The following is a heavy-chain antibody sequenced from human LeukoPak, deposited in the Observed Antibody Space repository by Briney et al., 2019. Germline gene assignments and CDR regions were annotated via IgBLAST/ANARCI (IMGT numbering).Heavy chain of an antibody. CDR1: GGSISSSSYY. J-gene: IGHJ3*02. CDR2: IYYSGST. D-gene: IGHD3-3*01. CDR3: ARHMEGLEWPSDAFDI. Sequence: SETLSLTCTVSGGSISSSSYYWGWIRQPPGKGLEWIGSIYYSGSTYYNPSPKSRVTISVDTSKNQFSLKLSPVTAADTAVYYCARHMEGLEWPSDAFDIWGQGTMVTVSS. V-gene: IGHV4-39*01.